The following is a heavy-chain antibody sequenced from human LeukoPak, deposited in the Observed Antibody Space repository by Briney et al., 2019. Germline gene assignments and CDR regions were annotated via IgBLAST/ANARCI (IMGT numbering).Heavy chain of an antibody. CDR1: GFSFSSYG. D-gene: IGHD6-19*01. CDR2: ISGSGGST. Sequence: GGSLRLSCAGAGFSFSSYGMHWVRQAPGKGLEWVSAISGSGGSTYYADSVKGRFTISRDNSKNTLYLQMNSLRAEDTAVYYCAKGQWPVGGVDYWGQGTLVTVSS. J-gene: IGHJ4*02. CDR3: AKGQWPVGGVDY. V-gene: IGHV3-23*01.